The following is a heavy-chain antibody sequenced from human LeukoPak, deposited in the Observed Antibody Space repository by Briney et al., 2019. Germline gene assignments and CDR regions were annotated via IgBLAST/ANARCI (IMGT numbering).Heavy chain of an antibody. V-gene: IGHV4-59*01. D-gene: IGHD6-13*01. CDR3: ARQDSSSWYSDYYYYGMDV. CDR1: GGSISSYY. Sequence: SETLYLTCTVSGGSISSYYWSWIRQPPGKGLEWIGYIYYSGSTNYNPSLKSRVTISVDTSKNQFSLKLSSVTAADTAVYYCARQDSSSWYSDYYYYGMDVWGQGTTVTVSS. CDR2: IYYSGST. J-gene: IGHJ6*02.